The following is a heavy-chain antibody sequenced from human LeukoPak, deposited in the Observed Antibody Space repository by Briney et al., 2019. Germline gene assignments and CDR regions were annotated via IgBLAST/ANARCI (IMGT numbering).Heavy chain of an antibody. Sequence: ASVKVCCKASGYTFTRYYIHWVRQAPGQGLEWMGLINPSGEFTTYAQKFQGRVTMTRDMSTSTVYMELSSLRSEDTAVYYCARDLGSGQIGTTPGGLDYWGQGTLVTVSS. CDR2: INPSGEFT. D-gene: IGHD1-7*01. CDR3: ARDLGSGQIGTTPGGLDY. V-gene: IGHV1-46*01. J-gene: IGHJ4*02. CDR1: GYTFTRYY.